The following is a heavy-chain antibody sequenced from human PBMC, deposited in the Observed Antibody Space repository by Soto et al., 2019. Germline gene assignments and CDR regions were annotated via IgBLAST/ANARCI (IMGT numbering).Heavy chain of an antibody. D-gene: IGHD4-17*01. CDR3: ARVVTVMYFDY. Sequence: PSDTLSLTCTVSGGSISSGDYYWSWIRQPPGKGLEWIGYIYYSGSTYYNPSLKSRVTISVDTSKNQFSLKLSSVTAADTAVYYCARVVTVMYFDYWGQGTLVTVSS. CDR2: IYYSGST. V-gene: IGHV4-30-4*02. CDR1: GGSISSGDYY. J-gene: IGHJ4*02.